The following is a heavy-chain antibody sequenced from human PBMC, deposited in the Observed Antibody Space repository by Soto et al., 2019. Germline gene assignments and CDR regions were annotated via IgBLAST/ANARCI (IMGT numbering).Heavy chain of an antibody. V-gene: IGHV3-30*18. J-gene: IGHJ3*01. CDR3: AKAMIGGYDSDAFDV. D-gene: IGHD3-22*01. Sequence: QVQLVESGGGVVQPGRSLRLSCAASGFSFSRYGIHWVRQAPGKGLEWVAVISYDESTTFYADSVKGRFTISRDNSKNTLLMQMNSLRPEDTAVYYGAKAMIGGYDSDAFDVWGEGTMVTVSS. CDR2: ISYDESTT. CDR1: GFSFSRYG.